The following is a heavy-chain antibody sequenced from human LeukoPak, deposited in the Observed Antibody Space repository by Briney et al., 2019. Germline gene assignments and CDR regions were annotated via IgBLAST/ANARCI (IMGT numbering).Heavy chain of an antibody. V-gene: IGHV5-51*01. CDR1: GYSFTSYW. D-gene: IGHD3-10*01. CDR3: ARISEAHRGGRGDY. J-gene: IGHJ4*02. Sequence: GESLKISCKGSGYSFTSYWIGWVRPMPGKGLEWMGITYPGDSDTRYSPSFQGQVTISADMSISTAYLQWSSLRASDTAMYYCARISEAHRGGRGDYWGQGTLVTVSS. CDR2: TYPGDSDT.